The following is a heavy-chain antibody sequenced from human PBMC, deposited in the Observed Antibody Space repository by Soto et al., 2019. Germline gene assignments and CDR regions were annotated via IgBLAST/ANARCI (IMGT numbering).Heavy chain of an antibody. V-gene: IGHV4-30-4*01. Sequence: PSETLSLTCTVSGGSISSGDYYWSWIRQPPGKGLEWIGYIYYSGSTYYNPSLKSRVTISVDTSKNQFSLKLSSVTAADTAVYYCAGSRIDWNAHTALATIDYWGQGTLVTVSS. CDR3: AGSRIDWNAHTALATIDY. J-gene: IGHJ4*02. CDR1: GGSISSGDYY. D-gene: IGHD6-19*01. CDR2: IYYSGST.